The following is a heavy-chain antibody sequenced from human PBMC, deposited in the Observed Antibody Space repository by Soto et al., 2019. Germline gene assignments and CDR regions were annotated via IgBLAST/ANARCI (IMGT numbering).Heavy chain of an antibody. D-gene: IGHD3-10*01. CDR2: IYYSGST. CDR1: GGSISSSSYY. J-gene: IGHJ6*02. CDR3: ARHPRRYYYGSGSYSGMDV. V-gene: IGHV4-39*01. Sequence: PSETLSLTCTVSGGSISSSSYYWGWIRQPPGKGLEWIGSIYYSGSTYYNPSLKSRVTISVDTSKNQFSLKLSSVTAADTAVYYCARHPRRYYYGSGSYSGMDVWGQGTTVT.